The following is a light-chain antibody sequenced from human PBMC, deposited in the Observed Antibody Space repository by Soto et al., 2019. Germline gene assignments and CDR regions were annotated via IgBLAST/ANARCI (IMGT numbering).Light chain of an antibody. J-gene: IGLJ3*02. V-gene: IGLV2-23*01. CDR1: SSEVGSDKF. Sequence: QSALTQPASVSGSPGQSITISCTGTSSEVGSDKFISWYQQHPGKAPKLMIYEGTKRTSGVFNRFAGSKSGNTASLTISGLQAEDEADYYCCSYTGIGSWVFGGGTKLTVL. CDR3: CSYTGIGSWV. CDR2: EGT.